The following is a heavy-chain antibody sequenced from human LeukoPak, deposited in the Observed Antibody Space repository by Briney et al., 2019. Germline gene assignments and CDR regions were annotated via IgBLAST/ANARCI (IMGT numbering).Heavy chain of an antibody. Sequence: GASVKVSCKASGYTFSGYNMHWVRQAPGQGLEWMGWINPNSGGTNYAQKFQGRVTMTRDTSISTAYMELIRLRSADTAVYYCARVGRAFTARSSFFDYWGQGTLVTVSS. V-gene: IGHV1-2*02. D-gene: IGHD6-6*01. CDR1: GYTFSGYN. CDR3: ARVGRAFTARSSFFDY. J-gene: IGHJ4*02. CDR2: INPNSGGT.